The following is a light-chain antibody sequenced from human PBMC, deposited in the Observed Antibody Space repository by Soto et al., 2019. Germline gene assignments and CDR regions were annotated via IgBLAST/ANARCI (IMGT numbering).Light chain of an antibody. Sequence: DIQMTQSPSSLSASVGARVTITCRASQSISISLNWYQLKPGKAPNLLXYGASYLKSGVPTRFSGSGSGTDFTLTISSLQTEDFANYYCQQTYTTPEITFGQGTRLEIK. V-gene: IGKV1-39*01. J-gene: IGKJ5*01. CDR3: QQTYTTPEIT. CDR1: QSISIS. CDR2: GAS.